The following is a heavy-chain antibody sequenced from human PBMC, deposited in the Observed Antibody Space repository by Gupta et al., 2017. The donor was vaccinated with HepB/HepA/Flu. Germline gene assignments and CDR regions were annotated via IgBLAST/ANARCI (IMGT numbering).Heavy chain of an antibody. D-gene: IGHD3-10*01. CDR1: GFSLSTSGMC. Sequence: QVTLRESGPALVKPTQTLTLTCTFSGFSLSTSGMCVRWIRQPPGKALEWLERSDWDDDKYYSKSLKNRLTIAKDTAKNQVVLTMKNKEHVDTAKYYCERIKGSGSYYKGYYYDGMDVWGQGTTVTGSS. CDR3: ERIKGSGSYYKGYYYDGMDV. J-gene: IGHJ6*02. CDR2: SDWDDDK. V-gene: IGHV2-70*15.